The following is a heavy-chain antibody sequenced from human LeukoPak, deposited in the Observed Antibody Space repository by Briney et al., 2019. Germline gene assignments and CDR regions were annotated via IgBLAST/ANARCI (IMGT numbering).Heavy chain of an antibody. CDR2: ISAYNGNT. V-gene: IGHV1-18*01. D-gene: IGHD3-22*01. Sequence: ASVNVSCKASGYTFNSYGISWVRQAPGQGLEWMGWISAYNGNTNYAQKLQGRVTMTTDTSTSTAYMQLRSLRSDDTAVYYCARYDYYDTSGIDYWGQGTLVTVSS. CDR3: ARYDYYDTSGIDY. CDR1: GYTFNSYG. J-gene: IGHJ4*02.